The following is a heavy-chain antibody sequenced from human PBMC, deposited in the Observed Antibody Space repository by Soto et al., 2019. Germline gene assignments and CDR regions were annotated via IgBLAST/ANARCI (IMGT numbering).Heavy chain of an antibody. CDR2: IYYSGST. J-gene: IGHJ5*02. V-gene: IGHV4-31*03. D-gene: IGHD3-3*01. CDR3: ARAQTIFGVVSASGWFDP. CDR1: GGSISSGGYY. Sequence: SETLSLTCTVSGGSISSGGYYWSWIRQHPGKGLEWIGYIYYSGSTYYNPSLKSRVTISVDTSKNQFSLKLSSVTAADTAVYYCARAQTIFGVVSASGWFDPWGQGTLVTVSS.